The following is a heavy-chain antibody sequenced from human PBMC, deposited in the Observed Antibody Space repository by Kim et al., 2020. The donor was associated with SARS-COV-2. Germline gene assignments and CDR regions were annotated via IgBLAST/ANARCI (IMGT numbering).Heavy chain of an antibody. V-gene: IGHV4-39*01. D-gene: IGHD6-13*01. Sequence: SETLSLSCTVSGGSISRSSSYWGWIRQPPGKGLEWIGNIYYSGSTHYNPSLKSRVTISVDKSKNQFSLKLSSVTATATAVYYCARGGYLDYWGQGTLVSVSS. CDR3: ARGGYLDY. J-gene: IGHJ4*02. CDR1: GGSISRSSSY. CDR2: IYYSGST.